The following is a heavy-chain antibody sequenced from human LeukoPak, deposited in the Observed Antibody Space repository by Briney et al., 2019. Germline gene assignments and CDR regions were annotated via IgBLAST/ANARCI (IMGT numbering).Heavy chain of an antibody. J-gene: IGHJ4*02. CDR2: ISYDGSNS. CDR1: GFTFSSYA. CDR3: ARVMLGTVALDY. V-gene: IGHV3-30*04. D-gene: IGHD4-23*01. Sequence: GGSLRLSCVASGFTFSSYAMHWVRQAPGKGLEWVAVISYDGSNSYYADSMKGRFTISRDNSKNTLYLQLNSLRAEDTAVFYCARVMLGTVALDYWGQGALVTVSS.